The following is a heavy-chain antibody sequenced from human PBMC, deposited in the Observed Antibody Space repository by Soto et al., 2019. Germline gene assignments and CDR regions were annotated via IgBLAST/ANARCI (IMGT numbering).Heavy chain of an antibody. V-gene: IGHV4-34*01. CDR1: VGVFSGDY. J-gene: IGHJ6*02. CDR2: INHSGST. Sequence: SETVSLTFAVYVGVFSGDYWIWIRQPPGKGLEWIGEINHSGSTNYNPSLKSRVTISVDTSKNQFSLKLSSVTAADTAVYYCARELYGSGSYSIYYYYYGMDVWGQGTTVTVSS. D-gene: IGHD3-10*01. CDR3: ARELYGSGSYSIYYYYYGMDV.